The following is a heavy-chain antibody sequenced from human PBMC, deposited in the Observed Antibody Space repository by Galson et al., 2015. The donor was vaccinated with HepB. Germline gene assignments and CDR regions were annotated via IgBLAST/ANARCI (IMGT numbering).Heavy chain of an antibody. Sequence: SLRLSCAASGFTVSSNYMSWVRQAPGKGLEWVSVIYSGGYTCYADSVKGRFTISRDNSKNTLYLQMNSLRAEDTAVYYCARDHGDAIDYWGQGTLVTVSS. CDR3: ARDHGDAIDY. CDR2: IYSGGYT. D-gene: IGHD7-27*01. V-gene: IGHV3-66*01. CDR1: GFTVSSNY. J-gene: IGHJ4*02.